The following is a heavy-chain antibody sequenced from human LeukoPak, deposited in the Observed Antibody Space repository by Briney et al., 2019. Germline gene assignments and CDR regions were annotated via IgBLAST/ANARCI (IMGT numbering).Heavy chain of an antibody. D-gene: IGHD4-17*01. J-gene: IGHJ4*02. CDR3: ARWADYGDNFDY. CDR2: ITLSSNYI. V-gene: IGHV3-21*01. CDR1: GFTFSYYS. Sequence: KTGGSLRLSCAASGFTFSYYSMHWVRQAPGKGLEWVASITLSSNYISYADSLKDRVTISRDNAKNSLYLQMSSLRAEDTAVYYCARWADYGDNFDYWGQGSLVIVSS.